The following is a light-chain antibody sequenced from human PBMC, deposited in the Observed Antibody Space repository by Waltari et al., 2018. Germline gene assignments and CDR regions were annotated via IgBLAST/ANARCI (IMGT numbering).Light chain of an antibody. Sequence: QSVLTQPPSASGTPGQRVPIPCSGRRSNTGSNSVSWYQQLPGTAPKLLIYRNNQRPSGVPDRFSGSKSGTSASLAISGLRSEDEADYYCAAWDDSLSGVVFGGGTKLTVL. V-gene: IGLV1-47*01. CDR1: RSNTGSNS. J-gene: IGLJ2*01. CDR3: AAWDDSLSGVV. CDR2: RNN.